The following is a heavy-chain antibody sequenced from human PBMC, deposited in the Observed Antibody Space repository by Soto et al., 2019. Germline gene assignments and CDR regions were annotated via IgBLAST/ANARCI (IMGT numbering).Heavy chain of an antibody. J-gene: IGHJ4*02. V-gene: IGHV3-15*01. Sequence: GGSLRLSCAGYGITFSNAWMTWVRQAPGKGLEWVGRIKSKSDGGTTDYAAPVRGRFTISRADSKITLYLQMSSLKTEDTAVYYCTTIQRIAISGVVRESDYWGQGTLVTVSS. CDR3: TTIQRIAISGVVRESDY. CDR1: GITFSNAW. CDR2: IKSKSDGGTT. D-gene: IGHD3-3*01.